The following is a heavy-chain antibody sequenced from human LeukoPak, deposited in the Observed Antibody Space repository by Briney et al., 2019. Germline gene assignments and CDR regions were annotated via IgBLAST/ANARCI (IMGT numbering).Heavy chain of an antibody. CDR3: ARTHQLLFVNWFDP. Sequence: ASETLSLTCTVSGGSISSYYWSWIRQPPGKGLDWIGYIYYSGSTNYNPSLKSRVTISVDTSKNQFSLKLSSVTAADTAVYYCARTHQLLFVNWFDPWGQGTLVTVSS. V-gene: IGHV4-59*01. D-gene: IGHD2-2*01. CDR2: IYYSGST. J-gene: IGHJ5*02. CDR1: GGSISSYY.